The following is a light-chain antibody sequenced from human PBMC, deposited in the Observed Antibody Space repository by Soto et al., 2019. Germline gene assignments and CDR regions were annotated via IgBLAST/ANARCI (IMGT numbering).Light chain of an antibody. CDR2: DAS. CDR1: QSVSSSY. Sequence: EIVLTQSPGTLSLSPGERATLSCRASQSVSSSYLAWYQQKPGQAPRLLIYDASSRATGIPDRFSGSVSGREFALTISRLEPEDVAVYYCQQYGSSSYTFGQGTKLEIK. CDR3: QQYGSSSYT. V-gene: IGKV3-20*01. J-gene: IGKJ2*01.